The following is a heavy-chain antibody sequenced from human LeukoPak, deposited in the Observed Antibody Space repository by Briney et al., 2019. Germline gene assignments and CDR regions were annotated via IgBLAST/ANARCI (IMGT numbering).Heavy chain of an antibody. CDR3: ARILDYYDSSGSLTY. V-gene: IGHV1-2*02. CDR2: INPNSGGT. Sequence: ASVKVSCKASGYTFTGYYMHWVRQAPGQGLEWMGWINPNSGGTNYAQKFQGRVTMTRDTSISTAYMKLSRLRSDDTAVYYCARILDYYDSSGSLTYWGQGTLVTVSS. J-gene: IGHJ4*02. D-gene: IGHD3-22*01. CDR1: GYTFTGYY.